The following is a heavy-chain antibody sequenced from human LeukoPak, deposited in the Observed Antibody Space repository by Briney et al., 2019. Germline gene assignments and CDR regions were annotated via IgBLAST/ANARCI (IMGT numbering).Heavy chain of an antibody. V-gene: IGHV4-4*07. Sequence: SETLSLTCTVSGGSISSYYWSWIRQPAGKGLGWIGRIYTSGSTNYNPSLKSRVTMSVDTSKNQFSLKLSSVTAADTAVYYCARVRKDDYDFWSGYSYYMYVWGKGTTVTVSS. CDR2: IYTSGST. J-gene: IGHJ6*03. CDR1: GGSISSYY. D-gene: IGHD3-3*01. CDR3: ARVRKDDYDFWSGYSYYMYV.